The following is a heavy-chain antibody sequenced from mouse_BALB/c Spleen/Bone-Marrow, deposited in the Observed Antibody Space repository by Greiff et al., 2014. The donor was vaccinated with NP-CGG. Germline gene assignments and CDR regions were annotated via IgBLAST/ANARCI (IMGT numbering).Heavy chain of an antibody. CDR1: GFNIKDTY. CDR2: IDPANGNT. V-gene: IGHV14-3*02. Sequence: DVQLQESGAELVKPGASVKLSCTASGFNIKDTYMHWAKQRPEQGLEWIGRIDPANGNTKYDQKLKGKATLTVDTSSNTAYLQLSCVASEVTAVDYGATYCYFISSFAYWGAGTLVTVSA. D-gene: IGHD1-1*01. CDR3: ATYCYFISSFAY. J-gene: IGHJ3*01.